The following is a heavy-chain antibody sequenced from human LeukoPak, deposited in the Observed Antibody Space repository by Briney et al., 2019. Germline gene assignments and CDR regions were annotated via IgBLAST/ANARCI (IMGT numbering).Heavy chain of an antibody. J-gene: IGHJ4*02. Sequence: SLRHSCAASGFIFNKAWMNWVRPAPGKGPGRVGRIKSKNDGGTADYGSPVKGRFTISRDDSKNTLYLQMNSLISDDTAIYYCTPVMVEDRGFWGQGTLVTVSS. D-gene: IGHD2-15*01. CDR1: GFIFNKAW. V-gene: IGHV3-15*01. CDR2: IKSKNDGGTA. CDR3: TPVMVEDRGF.